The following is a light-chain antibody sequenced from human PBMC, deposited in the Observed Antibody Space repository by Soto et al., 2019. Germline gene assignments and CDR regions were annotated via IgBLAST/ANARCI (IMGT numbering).Light chain of an antibody. CDR1: QDINNY. CDR2: EAS. Sequence: DIQMTQSPSSLSASVGDRVTITCQASQDINNYLNWFQQKPGKAPKVLISEASYLQTGVPSRFSGSKSGADFTFTISSLQPEDIATYYCQQYEKPPYTFGQGTKLEIK. CDR3: QQYEKPPYT. J-gene: IGKJ2*01. V-gene: IGKV1-33*01.